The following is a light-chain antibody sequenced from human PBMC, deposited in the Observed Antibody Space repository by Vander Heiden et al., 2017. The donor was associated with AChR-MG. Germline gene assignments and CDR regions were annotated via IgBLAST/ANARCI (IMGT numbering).Light chain of an antibody. CDR3: QQSYTTPLT. CDR2: SAS. J-gene: IGKJ4*01. Sequence: DIQMTQSPSSLSASAGDRVTITCRASQSIRGNLNWYQQKPGKAPNRLISSASSLQSGVPSRFSGSGSGTDFTLTISSLQPEDIATYYCQQSYTTPLTFGGGTKVEIK. CDR1: QSIRGN. V-gene: IGKV1-39*01.